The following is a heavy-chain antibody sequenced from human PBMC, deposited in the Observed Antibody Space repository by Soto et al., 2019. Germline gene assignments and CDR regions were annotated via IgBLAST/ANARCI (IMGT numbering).Heavy chain of an antibody. D-gene: IGHD4-4*01. CDR2: ISYDGSNK. Sequence: QVQLVESGGGVVQPGRSLRLSCAASGCTFSSYGMHWVRQAPGKGLEWVAVISYDGSNKYYADSVKGRFTISRDNSKNTLYLQMNSLRAEDTAVYYCAKDLQQYGLRYWGQGTLVTVSS. CDR1: GCTFSSYG. V-gene: IGHV3-30*18. CDR3: AKDLQQYGLRY. J-gene: IGHJ4*02.